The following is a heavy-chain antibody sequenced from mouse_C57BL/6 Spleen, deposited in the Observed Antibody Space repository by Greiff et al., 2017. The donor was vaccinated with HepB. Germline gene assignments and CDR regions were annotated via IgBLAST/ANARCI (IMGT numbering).Heavy chain of an antibody. CDR1: GFTFSSYA. CDR3: AREANYDDYAMDY. Sequence: EVKLMESGGGLVKPGGSLKLSCAASGFTFSSYAMSWVRQTPEKRLEWVATISDGGSYTYYPDNVKGRFTISRDNAKNNLYLQMSHLKSEDTAMYYCAREANYDDYAMDYWGQGTSVTVSS. J-gene: IGHJ4*01. D-gene: IGHD2-4*01. CDR2: ISDGGSYT. V-gene: IGHV5-4*01.